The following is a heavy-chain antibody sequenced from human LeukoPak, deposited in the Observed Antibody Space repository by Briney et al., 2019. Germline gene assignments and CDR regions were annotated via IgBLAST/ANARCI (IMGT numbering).Heavy chain of an antibody. V-gene: IGHV1-46*01. D-gene: IGHD3-16*01. J-gene: IGHJ4*02. CDR3: ARVGGEGYFDY. CDR1: GYTFTSYY. Sequence: ASVKVSCKASGYTFTSYYMHWVRQAPGQGLEWMGIINPSGGSTSYAQKFQGRVTMTRDTSTSTVYMELSGLRSEDTAVYYCARVGGEGYFDYWGQGTLVTVSS. CDR2: INPSGGST.